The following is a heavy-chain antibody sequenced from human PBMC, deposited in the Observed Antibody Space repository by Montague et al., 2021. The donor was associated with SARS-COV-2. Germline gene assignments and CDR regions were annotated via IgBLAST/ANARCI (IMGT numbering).Heavy chain of an antibody. D-gene: IGHD1-26*01. V-gene: IGHV4-38-2*02. CDR3: ARGVVGPTVLFLEY. Sequence: SETLSLTCTVSNYSVSSGYYWGWIRQFPGKGLEWIGFKFRSGSTYYNPSLQSRVITSVDTSKNQVSLKLRSVSAADTAVYYCARGVVGPTVLFLEYWGQGILVAVSS. CDR1: NYSVSSGYY. J-gene: IGHJ4*02. CDR2: KFRSGST.